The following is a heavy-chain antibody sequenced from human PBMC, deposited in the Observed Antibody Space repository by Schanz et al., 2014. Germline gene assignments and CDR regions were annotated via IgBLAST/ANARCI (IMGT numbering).Heavy chain of an antibody. CDR1: GFTVNTNY. V-gene: IGHV3-53*01. Sequence: EVQLVESGGGLIQPGGSLRLSCAVSGFTVNTNYMSWVRQAPGKGLEWISSMYINSGSTQYAGSVKGRFIISRDSSKNPLFLQMNSLRAEDTALYFCARDGGRDGYNLAFDVWGQGTLVTVSS. D-gene: IGHD5-12*01. CDR3: ARDGGRDGYNLAFDV. CDR2: MYINSGST. J-gene: IGHJ3*01.